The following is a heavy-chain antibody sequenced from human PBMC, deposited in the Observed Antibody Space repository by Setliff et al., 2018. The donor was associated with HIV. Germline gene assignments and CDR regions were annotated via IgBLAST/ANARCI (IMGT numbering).Heavy chain of an antibody. CDR3: ARHYPRSDDAFDI. D-gene: IGHD6-19*01. V-gene: IGHV4-61*01. J-gene: IGHJ3*02. CDR2: IYYAGDT. Sequence: PSETLSLTCTVSGDSISSDSSDYLWSWIRQAPGKGLEWIGYIYYAGDTNFNPSLKSRVTLSVDMSTNQVSLKLNSMTAADTAVYYCARHYPRSDDAFDIWGQGTRVTVSS. CDR1: GDSISSDSSDY.